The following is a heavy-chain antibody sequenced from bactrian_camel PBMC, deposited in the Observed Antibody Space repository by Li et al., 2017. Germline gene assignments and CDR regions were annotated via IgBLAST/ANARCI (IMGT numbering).Heavy chain of an antibody. Sequence: VQLVESGGGLVQPGKSLRLSCAASGFTFSSYWMYWVRQAPGKGLEWVPAVHGNGGNRYYADSVKGRFTISRDNAKNMVYLHLNSLETEDMATYYCANTVAGSPYYWGQGTQVTVS. D-gene: IGHD6*01. CDR1: GFTFSSYW. V-gene: IGHV3S1*01. J-gene: IGHJ4*01. CDR2: VHGNGGNR. CDR3: ANTVAGSPYY.